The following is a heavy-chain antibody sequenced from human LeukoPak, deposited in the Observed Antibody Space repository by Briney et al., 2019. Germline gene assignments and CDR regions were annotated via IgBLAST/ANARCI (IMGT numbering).Heavy chain of an antibody. CDR3: ARERSGSEIFARSFDI. Sequence: KTSETLSLTCAVSGGSISSSNWWSWVRQPPGKGLEWIGEIYHSGSTNYNPSLESRITISVDKSKNQFSLKLASVTAADTAVYYCARERSGSEIFARSFDIWGQGTMVTVSS. J-gene: IGHJ3*02. CDR1: GGSISSSNW. V-gene: IGHV4-4*02. CDR2: IYHSGST. D-gene: IGHD3-3*01.